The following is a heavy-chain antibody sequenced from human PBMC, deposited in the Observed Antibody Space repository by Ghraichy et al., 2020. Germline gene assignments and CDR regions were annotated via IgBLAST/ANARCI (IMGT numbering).Heavy chain of an antibody. CDR2: IIPIFGTA. J-gene: IGHJ3*02. D-gene: IGHD3-22*01. CDR1: GGTFSSYA. Sequence: SVKVSCKASGGTFSSYAISWVRQAPGQGLEWMGGIIPIFGTANYAQKFQGRVTITADESTSTAYMELSSLRSEDTAVYYCARVAPPPIVVLYPNDAFDIWGQGTMVTVSS. V-gene: IGHV1-69*13. CDR3: ARVAPPPIVVLYPNDAFDI.